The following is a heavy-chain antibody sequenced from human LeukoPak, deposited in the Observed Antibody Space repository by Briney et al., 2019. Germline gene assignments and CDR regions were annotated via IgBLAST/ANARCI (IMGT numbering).Heavy chain of an antibody. CDR2: IYHSGST. V-gene: IGHV4-30-2*01. D-gene: IGHD6-13*01. CDR1: GGSISSGGYY. CDR3: ARDHSSSWYTD. J-gene: IGHJ4*02. Sequence: SETLSLTCTVSGGSISSGGYYWSWIRQPPGKGLEWIGYIYHSGSTYYNPSLKSRVTISVDRSKNQFSLKLSSVTAADTAVYYCARDHSSSWYTDWGQGTLVTVSS.